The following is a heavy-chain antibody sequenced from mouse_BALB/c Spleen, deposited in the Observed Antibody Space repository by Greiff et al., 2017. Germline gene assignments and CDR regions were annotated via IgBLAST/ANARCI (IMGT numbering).Heavy chain of an antibody. CDR1: GFTFSSYA. CDR3: ARLTTATDYYAMDY. J-gene: IGHJ4*01. CDR2: ISSGGSYN. V-gene: IGHV5-9-3*01. D-gene: IGHD1-2*01. Sequence: EVKVVESGGGLVKPGGSLKLSCAASGFTFSSYAMSWVRQTPEKRLEWVATISSGGSYNYYPDSVKGRFTISRDNAKNTLYLQMSSLRSEDTAMYYCARLTTATDYYAMDYWGQGTSVTVSS.